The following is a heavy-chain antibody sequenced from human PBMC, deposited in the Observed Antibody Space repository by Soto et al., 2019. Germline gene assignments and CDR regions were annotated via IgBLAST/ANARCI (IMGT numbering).Heavy chain of an antibody. V-gene: IGHV1-8*01. J-gene: IGHJ3*02. Sequence: ASVKVSCKASRYTFTSYDINWVRQATGQGLEWMGWMNPNSGNTGYAQKFQGRVTMTRNTSISTAYMELSSLRSEDTAVYYCARAPSRVTVAFDIWGQGTMVTVSS. CDR2: MNPNSGNT. CDR1: RYTFTSYD. D-gene: IGHD2-21*02. CDR3: ARAPSRVTVAFDI.